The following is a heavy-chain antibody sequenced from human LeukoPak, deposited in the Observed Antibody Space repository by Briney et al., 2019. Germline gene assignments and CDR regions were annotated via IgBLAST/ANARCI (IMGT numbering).Heavy chain of an antibody. CDR3: ARAKNRPGIRSQFDY. CDR2: IYYSGTT. CDR1: GGTINSYY. D-gene: IGHD2-2*01. Sequence: SETLSLTCTVSGGTINSYYWSWIRQPPGQGLEWIGYIYYSGTTSYYPSFKSRVTISVDTSKNQFSLKLKSVTAADTAMYYCARAKNRPGIRSQFDYWGQGTLVTVSS. J-gene: IGHJ4*02. V-gene: IGHV4-59*01.